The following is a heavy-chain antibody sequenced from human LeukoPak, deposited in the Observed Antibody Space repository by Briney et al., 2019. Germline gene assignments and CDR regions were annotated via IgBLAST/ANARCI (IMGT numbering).Heavy chain of an antibody. D-gene: IGHD3-9*01. CDR2: ISGSGGST. Sequence: GGSLRLSCAASGFTFSSYAMSWVRQARGKGLEWVSAISGSGGSTYYADSVKGRFTISRDNSKNTLYLQMNSLRAEDTAVYYCAKDPKNYDILTGLNDYWGQGTLVTVSS. CDR1: GFTFSSYA. J-gene: IGHJ4*02. CDR3: AKDPKNYDILTGLNDY. V-gene: IGHV3-23*01.